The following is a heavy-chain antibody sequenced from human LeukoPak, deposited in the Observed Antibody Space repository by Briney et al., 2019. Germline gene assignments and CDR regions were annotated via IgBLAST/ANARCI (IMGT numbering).Heavy chain of an antibody. J-gene: IGHJ4*02. CDR2: INADGSTT. D-gene: IGHD6-19*01. CDR3: ARVSIGWYSFDY. V-gene: IGHV3-74*01. Sequence: GGSLRLFCAVSGFTFSSSWMHWVRQAPGKGLVWVSRINADGSTTHYADAVKGRFTISRDNAKDTVYLQMNSLRAEDTAVYYCARVSIGWYSFDYWGQGTLVTVSS. CDR1: GFTFSSSW.